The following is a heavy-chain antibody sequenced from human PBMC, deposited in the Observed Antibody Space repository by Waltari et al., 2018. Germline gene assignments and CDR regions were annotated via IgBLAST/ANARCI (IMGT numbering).Heavy chain of an antibody. CDR2: ISSSSSYI. CDR3: ARDLGAGYYYYGMDV. CDR1: GFTFSSYS. Sequence: EVQLVESGGGLVKPGGSLRLSCAASGFTFSSYSMNWVRQAPGKGLEWVSSISSSSSYIYYADSVKGRFTISRDNAKTSLYLQMNSRRAEDTAVYYCARDLGAGYYYYGMDVWGQGTTVTVSS. J-gene: IGHJ6*02. D-gene: IGHD3-16*01. V-gene: IGHV3-21*01.